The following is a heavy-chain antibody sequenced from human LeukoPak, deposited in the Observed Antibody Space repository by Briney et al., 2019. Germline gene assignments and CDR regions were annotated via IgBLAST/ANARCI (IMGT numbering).Heavy chain of an antibody. Sequence: GRSLRLSCAASGCTFSSYGMHWVRQAPGKGLEWVAVIWYDGSNKYYADSVKGRFTISRDNSKNTLYLQMNSLRAEDTAVYYCARAYYYGSGSPDHAFDIWGQGTMVTVSS. CDR2: IWYDGSNK. D-gene: IGHD3-10*01. CDR3: ARAYYYGSGSPDHAFDI. CDR1: GCTFSSYG. V-gene: IGHV3-33*01. J-gene: IGHJ3*02.